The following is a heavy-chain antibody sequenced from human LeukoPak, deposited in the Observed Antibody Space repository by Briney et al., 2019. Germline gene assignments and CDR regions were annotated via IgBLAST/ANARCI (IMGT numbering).Heavy chain of an antibody. V-gene: IGHV3-48*02. CDR3: ARSSGWFLDY. D-gene: IGHD6-19*01. Sequence: GGSLRLSCAATGFTFSTYSMNWVRQAPGKGLEWLSYISSGSSTIYYADSVKGRFTISRDNAKNSLYLQMNSLRDEDTAVYYCARSSGWFLDYWGQGTLVTVSS. CDR1: GFTFSTYS. CDR2: ISSGSSTI. J-gene: IGHJ4*02.